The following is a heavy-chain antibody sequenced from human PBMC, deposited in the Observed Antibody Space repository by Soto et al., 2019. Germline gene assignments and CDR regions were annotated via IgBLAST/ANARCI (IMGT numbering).Heavy chain of an antibody. Sequence: QVQLVESGGDVVQPGTSLRLSCTASGFTFSNHHVHWVRQAPGKGLEWLTIISSDGSGTFYADSVKGRFTISRDNSKNTVYLQINSLRDEDTAVYYCARDFTGSWTVDYWGQGTLVTVSS. J-gene: IGHJ4*02. CDR2: ISSDGSGT. CDR1: GFTFSNHH. V-gene: IGHV3-30-3*01. D-gene: IGHD3-10*01. CDR3: ARDFTGSWTVDY.